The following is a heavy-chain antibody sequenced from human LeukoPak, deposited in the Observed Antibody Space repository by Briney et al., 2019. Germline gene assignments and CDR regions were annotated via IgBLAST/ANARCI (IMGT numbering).Heavy chain of an antibody. V-gene: IGHV4-30-4*01. CDR1: GGSIRSDDSY. CDR3: ARDKWVKAGNTWQHYGMDV. CDR2: MYYSGST. D-gene: IGHD1-26*01. Sequence: SQTLSLTCTVSGGSIRSDDSYWSWIRQPPGKGLEWIGYMYYSGSTYYNPSLKSRVTISEDMSKNQISLKLTSVTAADTAVYYCARDKWVKAGNTWQHYGMDVWGQGTTVTVSS. J-gene: IGHJ6*02.